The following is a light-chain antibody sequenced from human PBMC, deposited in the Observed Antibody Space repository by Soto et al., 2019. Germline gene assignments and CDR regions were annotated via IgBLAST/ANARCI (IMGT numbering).Light chain of an antibody. Sequence: QSALTQPASVSASPGQSITISCTGTSSDIGRYNYVSWYQQYPGKAPKLIIYDVSNRPSGVADRFAGSKSGNTASLTISGLQPEDEADYYCSSYKSSSTYLFGTGTKLTVL. CDR3: SSYKSSSTYL. CDR1: SSDIGRYNY. J-gene: IGLJ1*01. V-gene: IGLV2-14*03. CDR2: DVS.